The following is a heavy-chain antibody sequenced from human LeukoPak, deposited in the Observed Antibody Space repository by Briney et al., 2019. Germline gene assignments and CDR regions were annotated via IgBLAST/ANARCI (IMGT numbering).Heavy chain of an antibody. CDR1: GFTFSSYW. CDR2: IKQDGREK. Sequence: GGSLRLSCAATGFTFSSYWMSWVRQAPGKGLEWVANIKQDGREKYYVDSVKGRFTISRDNAKNSLYLQMNSLRAEDTAVYYCARSDYGSGSSPGYFDYWGQGTLVTVSS. CDR3: ARSDYGSGSSPGYFDY. V-gene: IGHV3-7*01. D-gene: IGHD3-10*01. J-gene: IGHJ4*02.